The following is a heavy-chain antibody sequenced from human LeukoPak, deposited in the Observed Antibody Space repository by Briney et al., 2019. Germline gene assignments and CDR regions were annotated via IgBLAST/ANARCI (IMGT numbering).Heavy chain of an antibody. V-gene: IGHV4-34*01. J-gene: IGHJ4*02. CDR1: GGSFSGYY. CDR3: ARGSFRTYYYDSSGSQCFDY. D-gene: IGHD3-22*01. Sequence: SETLSLTCAVYGGSFSGYYWSWIRQPPGKGRGWVGEINHSGSTNYNPSPKSRDTISVDTSKNQFSLTLTSVTAADTAVYYCARGSFRTYYYDSSGSQCFDYWGQGTLVTVSS. CDR2: INHSGST.